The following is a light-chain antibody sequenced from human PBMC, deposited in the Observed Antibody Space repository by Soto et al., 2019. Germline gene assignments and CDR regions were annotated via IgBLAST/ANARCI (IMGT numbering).Light chain of an antibody. V-gene: IGKV3-11*01. CDR3: QQRSNWPWT. J-gene: IGKJ1*01. CDR1: QSVSSY. CDR2: DAS. Sequence: DIVLTQSPATLSLSPGERATLSCRASQSVSSYLAWYQQKPGKAPRLLIYDASNRATGIPTRFSGSGSGTDFTPPISSREPEDAVVYYCQQRSNWPWTFGQGTKVEIK.